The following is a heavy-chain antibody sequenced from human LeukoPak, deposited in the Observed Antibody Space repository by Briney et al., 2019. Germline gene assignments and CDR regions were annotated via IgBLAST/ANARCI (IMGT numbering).Heavy chain of an antibody. CDR2: INPNSGGT. J-gene: IGHJ4*02. CDR1: GYTFTGYY. CDR3: ARLPYRGYNEDYFDY. Sequence: ASVKVSCKASGYTFTGYYMHWVRQAPGQGPEWMGWINPNSGGTNYAQKFQGRVTMTRDTSISTAYMELSRLRSDDTAVYYCARLPYRGYNEDYFDYWGQGTLVTVSS. V-gene: IGHV1-2*02. D-gene: IGHD1-14*01.